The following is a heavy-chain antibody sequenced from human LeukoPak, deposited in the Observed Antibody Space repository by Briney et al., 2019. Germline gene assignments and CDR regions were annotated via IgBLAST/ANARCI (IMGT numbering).Heavy chain of an antibody. J-gene: IGHJ4*02. CDR3: ARDSLGQLLKGGFDY. V-gene: IGHV3-30*04. CDR1: GFTFSSYA. CDR2: ISYDGSNK. D-gene: IGHD2-2*01. Sequence: GGSLRLSCAASGFTFSSYAMHWVRQAPGKGLEWVAVISYDGSNKYYADSVKGRFTISRNNSKNTLYLQMNSLRAEDTAVYYCARDSLGQLLKGGFDYWGQGTLVTVSS.